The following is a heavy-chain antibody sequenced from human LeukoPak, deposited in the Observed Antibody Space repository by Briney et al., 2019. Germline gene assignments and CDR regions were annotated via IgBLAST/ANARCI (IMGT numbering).Heavy chain of an antibody. Sequence: SVKVSCKASGGTFSSYAISWVRQAPGQGLEWMGRIIPILGIANYAQKFQGRVTITADKSTSTAYMELSSLRSEDTAVYYCARVDGEGAAAGTGYWGQGTLVTVSS. V-gene: IGHV1-69*04. CDR3: ARVDGEGAAAGTGY. CDR2: IIPILGIA. CDR1: GGTFSSYA. J-gene: IGHJ4*02. D-gene: IGHD6-13*01.